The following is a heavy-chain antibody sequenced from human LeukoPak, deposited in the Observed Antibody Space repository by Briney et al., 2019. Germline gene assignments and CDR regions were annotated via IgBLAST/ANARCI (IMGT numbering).Heavy chain of an antibody. CDR2: VYYSGLT. V-gene: IGHV4-39*07. Sequence: SETLSLSCTVSGGSINSSNHNWGWLRQPPRRGPEWLASVYYSGLTYYNSSLKSRVSISVDTSKNQFSLKLTSVTAADTAVYYCARVAYGSGSRLIDCWGQGTLVTISS. D-gene: IGHD3-10*01. CDR3: ARVAYGSGSRLIDC. J-gene: IGHJ4*02. CDR1: GGSINSSNHN.